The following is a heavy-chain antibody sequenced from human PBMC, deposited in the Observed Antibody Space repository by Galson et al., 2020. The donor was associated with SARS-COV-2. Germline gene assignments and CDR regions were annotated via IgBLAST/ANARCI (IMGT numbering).Heavy chain of an antibody. D-gene: IGHD2-2*01. CDR2: NSDSGGSK. CDR1: GLTFSSNA. V-gene: IGHV3-23*01. Sequence: GGSLRLSCAASGLTFSSNAMTWVRQAPGRGLEWVSGNSDSGGSKYYADFVKGRFTISRDNSKNTLFLQMNFLKAEDTAVYYCAKDPPVTFGQWVQGTLVTVSA. CDR3: AKDPPVTFGQ. J-gene: IGHJ4*02.